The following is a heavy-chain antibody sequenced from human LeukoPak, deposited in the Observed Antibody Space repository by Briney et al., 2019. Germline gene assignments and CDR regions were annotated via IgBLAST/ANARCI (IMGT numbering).Heavy chain of an antibody. J-gene: IGHJ5*02. Sequence: ASVKVSCKASGGTFSSYAISWVRQAPGQGLEWMGGIIPIFGTANYAQKFQGRVTITADESTSTAYMELSSLRSEDTAVYYCASSFRGGGTIFGVVIPYWFDPWGQGTLVTVSS. D-gene: IGHD3-3*01. CDR2: IIPIFGTA. CDR1: GGTFSSYA. CDR3: ASSFRGGGTIFGVVIPYWFDP. V-gene: IGHV1-69*13.